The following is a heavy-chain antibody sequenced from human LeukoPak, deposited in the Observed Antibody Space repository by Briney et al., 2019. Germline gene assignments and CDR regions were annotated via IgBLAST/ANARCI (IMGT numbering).Heavy chain of an antibody. CDR1: GGTFSSYA. J-gene: IGHJ4*02. Sequence: PVKVSCKVSGGTFSSYAISWVRQAPGQGLEWMGRIIPIFGTANYAQKFQGRVTITADKSTSTAYMELSSLRSEDTAVYYCARDLSLYDSSGYYSYYFDYWGQGTLVTVSS. CDR2: IIPIFGTA. V-gene: IGHV1-69*06. CDR3: ARDLSLYDSSGYYSYYFDY. D-gene: IGHD3-22*01.